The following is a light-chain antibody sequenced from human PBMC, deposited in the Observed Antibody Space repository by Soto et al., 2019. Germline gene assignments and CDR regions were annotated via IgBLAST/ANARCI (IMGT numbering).Light chain of an antibody. CDR3: QQFSSYPRT. Sequence: VMTRAPATLSVSLVERDTLCCRASQTINNNVAWYQLKAGQAPRLVIYGASTRATGIPDRFSGGGSGTDFTLTISRLEPEDFAVYYCQQFSSYPRTFGGGTKVDIK. CDR1: QTINNN. J-gene: IGKJ4*01. CDR2: GAS. V-gene: IGKV3-15*01.